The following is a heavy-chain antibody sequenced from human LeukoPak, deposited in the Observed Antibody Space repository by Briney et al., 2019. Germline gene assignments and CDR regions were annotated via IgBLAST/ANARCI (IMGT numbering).Heavy chain of an antibody. CDR3: AKKLRSSSSYFDY. D-gene: IGHD6-6*01. J-gene: IGHJ4*02. CDR2: ISGSGGST. V-gene: IGHV3-23*01. Sequence: GGSLRLSCVASGFTFSSYAMSWVRQAPGKGLEWVSAISGSGGSTYYADSVKGRFTISRDNSKNTLYLQMNSLRAEDTAVYYCAKKLRSSSSYFDYWGQGTLVTVSS. CDR1: GFTFSSYA.